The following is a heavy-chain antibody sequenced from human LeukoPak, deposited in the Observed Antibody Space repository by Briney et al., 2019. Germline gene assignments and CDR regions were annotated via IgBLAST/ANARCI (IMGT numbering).Heavy chain of an antibody. Sequence: GGSLRLSCAASGFTFSSYAVSWVRQAPGKGLEWVSEISGSGGSTYYADSVKGRFTISRDNSKTTLYLQMNSLRAEDTAVYYCAKIEYGDRGPNCFDYWGQGTLVTVSS. V-gene: IGHV3-23*01. J-gene: IGHJ4*02. CDR3: AKIEYGDRGPNCFDY. CDR2: ISGSGGST. CDR1: GFTFSSYA. D-gene: IGHD4-17*01.